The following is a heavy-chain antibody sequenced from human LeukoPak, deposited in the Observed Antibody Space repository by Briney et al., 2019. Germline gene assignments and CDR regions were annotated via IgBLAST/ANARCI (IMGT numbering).Heavy chain of an antibody. V-gene: IGHV3-23*01. J-gene: IGHJ5*02. CDR2: LSCSGGST. CDR1: GFTFTSYA. Sequence: PGGSLRLSCGASGFTFTSYAMSWVRQAPGKGREGVLTLSCSGGSTYYADSVKGRFNISRDNSKNPLYLQMNSLRAEDTAVYYCAKPRPSYSSSWYDHWGQGTLVTVSS. CDR3: AKPRPSYSSSWYDH. D-gene: IGHD6-13*01.